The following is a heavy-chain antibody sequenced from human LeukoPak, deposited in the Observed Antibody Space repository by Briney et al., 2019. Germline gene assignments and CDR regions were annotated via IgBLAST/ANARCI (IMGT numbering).Heavy chain of an antibody. Sequence: SETLSLTCTVSGGSISSYYWSWIRQPPGKGLEWIGYIYYSGSTNYNPSLKSRVTISVDTSKNQFSLKLSSVTAADTAVYYCARALRDGSGTNWGQGTLVTVSS. CDR1: GGSISSYY. V-gene: IGHV4-59*01. CDR3: ARALRDGSGTN. D-gene: IGHD3-10*01. CDR2: IYYSGST. J-gene: IGHJ4*02.